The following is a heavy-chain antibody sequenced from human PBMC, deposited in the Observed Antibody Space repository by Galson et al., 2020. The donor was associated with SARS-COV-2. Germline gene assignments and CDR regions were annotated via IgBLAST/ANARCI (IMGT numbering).Heavy chain of an antibody. J-gene: IGHJ4*02. D-gene: IGHD2-21*02. CDR3: AGGDPFED. CDR2: INQDGSEK. CDR1: KSRFRDYW. Sequence: GGSLRLSCADSKSRFRDYWMSWVRQAPGKGLEWVANINQDGSEKYYLGSLRGRFTISRDNAKNSVDLQMRSLRVEDTAVYYCAGGDPFEDWGRGTLVTVSS. V-gene: IGHV3-7*01.